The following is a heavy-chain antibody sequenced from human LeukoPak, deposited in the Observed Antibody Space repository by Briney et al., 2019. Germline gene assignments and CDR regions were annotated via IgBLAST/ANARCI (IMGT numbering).Heavy chain of an antibody. CDR3: TTDFGGYDSETFFDY. Sequence: GGSLRLSCAASGFTFSSYAMSWVRQAPGKGLEWVSAISGSGGSTYYADSVKGRFTISRDNSKNTLYLQMNSLKTEDTAVYYCTTDFGGYDSETFFDYWGQGTLVTVSS. D-gene: IGHD5-12*01. J-gene: IGHJ4*02. CDR1: GFTFSSYA. CDR2: ISGSGGST. V-gene: IGHV3-23*01.